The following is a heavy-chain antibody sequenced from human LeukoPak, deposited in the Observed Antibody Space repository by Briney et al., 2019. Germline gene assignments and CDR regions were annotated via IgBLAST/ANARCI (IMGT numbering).Heavy chain of an antibody. D-gene: IGHD2-2*03. CDR2: MNPIFGTA. CDR3: ASNLPMDIVVVPAARAAFDI. Sequence: SVKVCCKASGYTFTSYDINWMRQATGQGLEWMGWMNPIFGTANYAQTFQGRVTITTDESTSTAYMELSSLRSEDTAVYYCASNLPMDIVVVPAARAAFDIWGQGTMVTVSS. CDR1: GYTFTSYD. J-gene: IGHJ3*02. V-gene: IGHV1-69*05.